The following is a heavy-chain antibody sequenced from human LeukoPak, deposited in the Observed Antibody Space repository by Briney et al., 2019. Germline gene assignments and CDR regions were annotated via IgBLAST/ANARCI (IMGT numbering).Heavy chain of an antibody. D-gene: IGHD6-19*01. V-gene: IGHV3-30*02. Sequence: GGSLRLSCAASGFTFSSYGMHWVRQAPGKGLEWVAFIRYDGSNKYYADSVKGRFTISRDNSKNTLYLQMNSLRAEDTAVYYCAKGKKVAGYYYYYYMDVWGKGTTVTISS. CDR3: AKGKKVAGYYYYYYMDV. CDR1: GFTFSSYG. J-gene: IGHJ6*03. CDR2: IRYDGSNK.